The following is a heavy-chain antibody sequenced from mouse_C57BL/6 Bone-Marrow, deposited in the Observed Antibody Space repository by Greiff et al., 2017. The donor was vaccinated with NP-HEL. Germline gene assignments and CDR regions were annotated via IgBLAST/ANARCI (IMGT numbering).Heavy chain of an antibody. CDR2: INSDGGST. CDR3: ARHDWDEGYWYFDV. J-gene: IGHJ1*03. D-gene: IGHD4-1*01. Sequence: EVQVVESGGGLAQPGASLKLSCESNDYAFPSHDMSWVRQTPEQRLELVAAINSDGGSTYYPDTMERRFIISRDNTTNTPYLQLSSLRSEDTALYDCARHDWDEGYWYFDVWGTGTTVTVSS. CDR1: DYAFPSHD. V-gene: IGHV5-2*01.